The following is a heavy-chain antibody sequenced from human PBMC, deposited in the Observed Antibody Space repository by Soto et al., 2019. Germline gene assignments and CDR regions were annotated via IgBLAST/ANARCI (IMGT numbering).Heavy chain of an antibody. V-gene: IGHV3-66*01. D-gene: IGHD2-2*01. CDR1: GFTVSSNY. CDR2: IYSGGST. CDR3: ARDIIVVVPAAKNDAFDI. Sequence: EVQLVESGGGLVQPGGSLRLSCAASGFTVSSNYMSWVRQAPGKGLEWVSVIYSGGSTYYADSVKGRFTISRDNSKNTLYLQMNSLRAEDMAVYYCARDIIVVVPAAKNDAFDIWGQGTMVTVSS. J-gene: IGHJ3*02.